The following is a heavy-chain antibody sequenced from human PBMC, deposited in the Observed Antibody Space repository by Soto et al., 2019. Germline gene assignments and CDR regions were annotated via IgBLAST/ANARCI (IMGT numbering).Heavy chain of an antibody. D-gene: IGHD5-12*01. J-gene: IGHJ5*02. CDR1: GGSISSGPYS. V-gene: IGHV4-39*01. CDR2: FYYSERT. Sequence: PSETLSLTCAVSGGSISSGPYSWGWIRQPPGEGLEWIGTFYYSERTHYNPSLESRVTISVDTSKNQFSLKVSSVTVADTAVYYGARKTRPSTTTYSWFDPWGQGTRVTVSS. CDR3: ARKTRPSTTTYSWFDP.